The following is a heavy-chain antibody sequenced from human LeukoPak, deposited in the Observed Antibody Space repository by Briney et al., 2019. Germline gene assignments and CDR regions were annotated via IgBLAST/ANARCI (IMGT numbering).Heavy chain of an antibody. J-gene: IGHJ4*02. CDR3: ARGRVGVLELRGPFDY. D-gene: IGHD1-7*01. CDR2: IIPIFGTA. Sequence: SVKVSCKASGGTFSSYAISWVRQAPGQGLEWMGGIIPIFGTANYAQKFQGRVTITTDESTSPAYMELSSLRSEDTAVYYCARGRVGVLELRGPFDYWGQGTLVTVSS. CDR1: GGTFSSYA. V-gene: IGHV1-69*05.